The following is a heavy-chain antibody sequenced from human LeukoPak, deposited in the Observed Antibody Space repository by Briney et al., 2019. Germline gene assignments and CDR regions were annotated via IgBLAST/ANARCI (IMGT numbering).Heavy chain of an antibody. CDR1: GFTFDDYG. CDR3: ARDRGGSSRYYYYYMDV. V-gene: IGHV3-20*04. D-gene: IGHD1-26*01. CDR2: INWNGGST. J-gene: IGHJ6*03. Sequence: GGSLRLSCAASGFTFDDYGMSWVRQAPGKGLEWVSGINWNGGSTGYADSVKGRFTISRDNAKNSLYLQMNSLRAEDTALYYCARDRGGSSRYYYYYMDVWGKGTTVTVSS.